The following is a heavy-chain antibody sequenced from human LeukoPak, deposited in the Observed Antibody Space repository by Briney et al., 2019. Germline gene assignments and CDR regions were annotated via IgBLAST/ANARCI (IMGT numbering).Heavy chain of an antibody. J-gene: IGHJ5*02. D-gene: IGHD2-15*01. Sequence: ASVKVSCKASGYTFTSYDINWVRQATGQGLEWMAWMNPNSGNAGYAQKFQGRVTMTRNTSISTAYMELSSLRSEDTAVYYCARATPHYRYCSGGSCHRHNWFDPWGQGTLVTVSS. CDR3: ARATPHYRYCSGGSCHRHNWFDP. CDR2: MNPNSGNA. CDR1: GYTFTSYD. V-gene: IGHV1-8*01.